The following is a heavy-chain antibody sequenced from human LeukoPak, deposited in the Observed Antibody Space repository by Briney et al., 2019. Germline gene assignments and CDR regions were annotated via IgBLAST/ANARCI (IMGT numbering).Heavy chain of an antibody. CDR2: INHSGST. CDR3: ASSSGYYLYYFDY. CDR1: GGSFSGYY. Sequence: SETLSLTCAVYGGSFSGYYWSWIRQPPGKGLEWIGEINHSGSTNYNPSLKSRVTISVDRSKNQFSLKLSSVTAADTAVYYCASSSGYYLYYFDYWGQGTLVTVSS. V-gene: IGHV4-34*01. D-gene: IGHD3-22*01. J-gene: IGHJ4*02.